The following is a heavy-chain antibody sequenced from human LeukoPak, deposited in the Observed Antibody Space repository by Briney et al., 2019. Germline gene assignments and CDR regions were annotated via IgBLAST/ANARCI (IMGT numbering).Heavy chain of an antibody. CDR1: GGSISRYY. CDR2: IYYSGST. J-gene: IGHJ4*02. CDR3: ARLRMVRGVIEIYYSDY. Sequence: SETLSLTCTVSGGSISRYYWSWIRQPPGKGLEWIGYIYYSGSTNYNSSLKSRVTTSVDTSKNQFSLKLSSVTAADTALYFCARLRMVRGVIEIYYSDYWGQGTLVTVSS. D-gene: IGHD3-10*01. V-gene: IGHV4-59*01.